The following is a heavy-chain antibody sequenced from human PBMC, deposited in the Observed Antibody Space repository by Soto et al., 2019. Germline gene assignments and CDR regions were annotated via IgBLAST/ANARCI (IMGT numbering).Heavy chain of an antibody. J-gene: IGHJ4*02. V-gene: IGHV3-23*01. D-gene: IGHD3-16*02. Sequence: EVQMLESGGGLVQPGGSLRLSCAASGFPFSNYAMTWVRQAPGKVLEWVSGISGNTGHAFYADSVEGRFTISRDNSKNTLYLQMDNLLAEDAAVYYCARAPTEYIWGSYLRYFEYWGRGTLVTVSS. CDR1: GFPFSNYA. CDR3: ARAPTEYIWGSYLRYFEY. CDR2: ISGNTGHA.